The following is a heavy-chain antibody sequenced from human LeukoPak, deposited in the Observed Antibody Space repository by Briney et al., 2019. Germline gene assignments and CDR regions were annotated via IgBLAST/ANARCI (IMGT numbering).Heavy chain of an antibody. J-gene: IGHJ4*02. CDR2: ININSGAT. CDR3: ARDAAGDRMVYFDY. CDR1: GYIFTDYY. D-gene: IGHD2-8*01. V-gene: IGHV1-2*02. Sequence: ASVKVSCKASGYIFTDYYIHWVRQAPGQGLEWMGWININSGATNYAQTFQGRVTMTRDTSISTAYMELSWLVSDDTAVYYCARDAAGDRMVYFDYWGQGTLVTVSS.